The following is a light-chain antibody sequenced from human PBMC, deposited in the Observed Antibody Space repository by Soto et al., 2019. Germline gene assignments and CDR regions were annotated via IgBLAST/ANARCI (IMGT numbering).Light chain of an antibody. CDR2: AAS. V-gene: IGKV1-39*01. Sequence: DIQMTQSPSSLSASVGDRVTITCRASQSISSFLNWYQQKPGKVPKLLIYAASTLQSGVPSRFSGSGSGADFTLTISSLQPEDFATYYCQQTYITWTFGQGTKVEIK. CDR1: QSISSF. J-gene: IGKJ1*01. CDR3: QQTYITWT.